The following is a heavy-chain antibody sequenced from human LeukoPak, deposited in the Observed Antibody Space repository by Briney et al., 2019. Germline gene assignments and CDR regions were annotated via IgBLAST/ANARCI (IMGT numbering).Heavy chain of an antibody. J-gene: IGHJ4*02. V-gene: IGHV3-21*01. CDR2: ISSSSRYI. Sequence: GGSLRLSCAASGFTFSSYSMNWVRQAPGKGLEWVSSISSSSRYIYYADSVKGRFTISRDNAKNSLYLQMNSLRAEDTAVYYCARAVAGTMVIDYWGQGTLVTVSS. CDR1: GFTFSSYS. D-gene: IGHD6-19*01. CDR3: ARAVAGTMVIDY.